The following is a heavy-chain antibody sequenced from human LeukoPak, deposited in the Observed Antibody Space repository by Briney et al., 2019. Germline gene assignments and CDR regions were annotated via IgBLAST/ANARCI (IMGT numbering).Heavy chain of an antibody. D-gene: IGHD6-19*01. Sequence: GSLRLSCAASGFTFSSYGMHWVRQAPGKGLEWVAVVSYDGSNKYYADSVKGRFTISRDNSKNTLYLQMNSLRAEDTAVYYCARGFSSGWYVDYWGQGTLVTVSS. CDR2: VSYDGSNK. J-gene: IGHJ4*02. CDR3: ARGFSSGWYVDY. V-gene: IGHV3-30*03. CDR1: GFTFSSYG.